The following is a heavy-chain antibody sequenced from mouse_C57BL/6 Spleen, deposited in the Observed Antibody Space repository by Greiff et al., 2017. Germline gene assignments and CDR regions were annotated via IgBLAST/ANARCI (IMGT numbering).Heavy chain of an antibody. Sequence: QVQLKQSGAELARPGASVKMSCKASGYTFTSYTMHWVKQRPGQGLEWIGYINPSSGYTKYNQKFKDKATLTADKSSSTAYMQLSSLTSEDSAVYYCAREKVYDYDEDFDYWGQGTTLTVSS. D-gene: IGHD2-4*01. V-gene: IGHV1-4*01. CDR2: INPSSGYT. CDR3: AREKVYDYDEDFDY. CDR1: GYTFTSYT. J-gene: IGHJ2*01.